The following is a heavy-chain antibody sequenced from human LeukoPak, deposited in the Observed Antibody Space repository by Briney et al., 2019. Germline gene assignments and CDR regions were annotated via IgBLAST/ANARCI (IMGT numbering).Heavy chain of an antibody. V-gene: IGHV4-34*01. J-gene: IGHJ4*02. CDR2: INHSGST. D-gene: IGHD3-10*01. CDR3: ARHTTYYYGSGSYSRSQYYFDY. Sequence: LETLSLTCAVYGGSFSGYYWSWIRQPPGKGLEWIGEINHSGSTNYNPSLKSRVTISVDTSKNQFSLKLSSVTAADTAVYYCARHTTYYYGSGSYSRSQYYFDYWGQGTLVTVSS. CDR1: GGSFSGYY.